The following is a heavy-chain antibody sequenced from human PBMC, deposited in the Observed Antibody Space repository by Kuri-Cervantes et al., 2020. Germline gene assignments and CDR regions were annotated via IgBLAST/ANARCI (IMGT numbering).Heavy chain of an antibody. D-gene: IGHD3-22*01. CDR2: ISGSGGST. CDR1: GFTFSSYA. CDR3: AKDVYYYDSSGYSY. J-gene: IGHJ4*02. Sequence: GGSLRLSCAASGFTFSSYAMSRVRQAPGKGLEWVSAISGSGGSTYYADSVKGRFTISRDNSRNTLYLQMNSLRAEDTAVYYCAKDVYYYDSSGYSYWGQGTLVTVSS. V-gene: IGHV3-23*01.